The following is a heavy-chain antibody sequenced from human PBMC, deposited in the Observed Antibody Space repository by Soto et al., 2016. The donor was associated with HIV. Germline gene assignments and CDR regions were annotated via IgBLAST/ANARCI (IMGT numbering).Heavy chain of an antibody. CDR3: ARHELPLXSTXISIQWXLRTT. D-gene: IGHD1-26*01. CDR2: IYYSGST. Sequence: QLQLQESGPGLVKPSETLSLTCTVSGGSISSSSFYWGWIRQPPGKGLEWIGSIYYSGSTYYNPSLKSRATMSVDTSKNQFSLKLSSVTAADTAVYYCARHELPLXSTXISIQWXLRTTWGQGTL. J-gene: IGHJ4*02. CDR1: GGSISSSSFY. V-gene: IGHV4-39*01.